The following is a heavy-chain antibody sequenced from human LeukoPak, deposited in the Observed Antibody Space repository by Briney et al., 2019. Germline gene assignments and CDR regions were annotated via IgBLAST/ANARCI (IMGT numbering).Heavy chain of an antibody. CDR3: ARDYYYDSSGYYTLVGY. Sequence: GGSLRLSCAASGFIFSSYSMNWVRQAPGKGLEWVSSMSGTGTHIYYAASVKGRFTISRDNAKNTLYLQMNSLRAEDTAVYYCARDYYYDSSGYYTLVGYWGQGTLVTVSS. CDR2: MSGTGTHI. D-gene: IGHD3-22*01. V-gene: IGHV3-21*01. J-gene: IGHJ4*02. CDR1: GFIFSSYS.